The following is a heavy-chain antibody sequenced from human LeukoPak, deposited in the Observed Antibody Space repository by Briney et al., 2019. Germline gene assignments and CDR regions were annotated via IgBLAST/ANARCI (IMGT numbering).Heavy chain of an antibody. CDR2: IRYDGSNK. J-gene: IGHJ4*02. Sequence: GGSLRLSCAASGFTFSKYAMSWVRQVPGKGLEWVAFIRYDGSNKYYADSVKGRFTISRDNSKNTLYLQMNSLRAEDTAVYYCAKDVYEALDYWGQGTLVTVSS. CDR1: GFTFSKYA. CDR3: AKDVYEALDY. D-gene: IGHD2/OR15-2a*01. V-gene: IGHV3-30*02.